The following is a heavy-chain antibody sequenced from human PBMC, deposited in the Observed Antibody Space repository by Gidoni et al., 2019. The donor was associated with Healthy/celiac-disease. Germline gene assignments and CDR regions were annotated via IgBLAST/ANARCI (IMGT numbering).Heavy chain of an antibody. V-gene: IGHV2-5*02. D-gene: IGHD2-2*01. CDR3: AHREPAGDPDIGVVPAANNWFDP. J-gene: IGHJ5*02. CDR1: GFSLSTSGVG. CDR2: IYWDDDK. Sequence: ITLKESGPTLLKPTQTLTLTCTFPGFSLSTSGVGVGSIRQPPGKALEWLALIYWDDDKRYSPSLKSRLTITKDTYKNQVVLTMTNMDPVDTATYYCAHREPAGDPDIGVVPAANNWFDPWGQGTLVTVSS.